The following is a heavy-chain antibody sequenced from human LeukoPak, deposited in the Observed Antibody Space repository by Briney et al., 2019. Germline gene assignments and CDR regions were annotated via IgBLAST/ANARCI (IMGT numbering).Heavy chain of an antibody. D-gene: IGHD3-22*01. Sequence: GGSLRLSCAASGFSFSSHGMHWVRQAPGKGLEWVAFISFDGINKYVADSVKGRFTISRDKSKNTLYLQLNSLRAEDTAVYYCAKAPTMIVVDDAFDIWGQGTMVTVSS. CDR3: AKAPTMIVVDDAFDI. J-gene: IGHJ3*02. V-gene: IGHV3-30*02. CDR2: ISFDGINK. CDR1: GFSFSSHG.